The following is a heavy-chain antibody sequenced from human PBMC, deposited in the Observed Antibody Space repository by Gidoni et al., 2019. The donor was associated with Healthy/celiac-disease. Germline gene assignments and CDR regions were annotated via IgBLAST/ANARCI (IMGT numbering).Heavy chain of an antibody. V-gene: IGHV1-18*01. CDR3: ARESNGDYYYYYGMDV. CDR2: ISAYNGNT. J-gene: IGHJ6*02. Sequence: QVQLVQSGAEVKKPGASVKVSCKASGYTFTSYGISWVRQAPGQGLEWMGWISAYNGNTNYAQKLQGRVTMTTDTSTSTAYMELRSLRSDDTAVYYCARESNGDYYYYYGMDVWGQGTTVTVSS. D-gene: IGHD4-17*01. CDR1: GYTFTSYG.